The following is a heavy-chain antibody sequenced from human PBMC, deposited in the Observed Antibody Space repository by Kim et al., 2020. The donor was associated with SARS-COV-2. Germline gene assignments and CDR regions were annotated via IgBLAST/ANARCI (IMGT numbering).Heavy chain of an antibody. Sequence: SETLSLTCAVYGGSFSGYYWSWIRQPPGKGLEWIGEINHSGRTNYYPSHKSRVTILVDTSKNQFSLKLTSVTAADTAVYYCARRLSNTSGWGSHYCDLWGQGILVTVSS. J-gene: IGHJ4*02. D-gene: IGHD3-10*01. CDR3: ARRLSNTSGWGSHYCDL. V-gene: IGHV4-34*01. CDR1: GGSFSGYY. CDR2: INHSGRT.